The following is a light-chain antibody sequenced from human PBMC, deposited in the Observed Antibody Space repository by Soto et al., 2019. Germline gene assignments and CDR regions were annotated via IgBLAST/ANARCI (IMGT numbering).Light chain of an antibody. V-gene: IGKV1-33*01. CDR2: DAS. Sequence: DIRMTQSPFPLSASLGDRVSIICEASQDIRYYLNWYQQKTGQAPKLLIYDASQLETGVPSRFSGSGSGTDFTFTINSLQPEDIGTYYCQHYNSFPITFGQGTRLEIK. CDR3: QHYNSFPIT. CDR1: QDIRYY. J-gene: IGKJ5*01.